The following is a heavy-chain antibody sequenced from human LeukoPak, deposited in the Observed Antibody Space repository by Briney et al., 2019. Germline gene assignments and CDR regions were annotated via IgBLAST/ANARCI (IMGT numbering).Heavy chain of an antibody. CDR2: IYYDGSKI. CDR1: EFTFTTYG. V-gene: IGHV3-33*01. CDR3: ARDWKTNSFDY. J-gene: IGHJ4*02. D-gene: IGHD1-1*01. Sequence: GGSLRLSCAASEFTFTTYGMHWVRQAPGKGLEWVAFIYYDGSKIYYAGYVKGRFTISRDISKNTLYLQMDSLRAEDTAIYYCARDWKTNSFDYWGQGTLVTVSS.